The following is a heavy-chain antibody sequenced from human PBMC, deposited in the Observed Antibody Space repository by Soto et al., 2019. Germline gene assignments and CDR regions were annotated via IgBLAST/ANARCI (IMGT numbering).Heavy chain of an antibody. Sequence: PGGSLRISCAASGFTFSSYAMSWVRQAPGKGLEWVASISSASSETWYADSVKGRFIISRDNAQNSLFLQMNTLRPEDSAIYYCARVAYWGPGTQVTVSS. CDR1: GFTFSSYA. CDR3: ARVAY. CDR2: ISSASSET. V-gene: IGHV3-21*01. J-gene: IGHJ4*02.